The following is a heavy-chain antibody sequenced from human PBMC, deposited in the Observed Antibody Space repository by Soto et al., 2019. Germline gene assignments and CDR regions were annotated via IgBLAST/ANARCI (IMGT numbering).Heavy chain of an antibody. Sequence: PGGSLRLSCAASGFTFSSYAMSWVRQAPGKGLEWVSAISGSGGSTYYADSVKGRFTISRDNSKNTLYLQMNSLRAEDTAVYYCAKDLGDIVVVVPLGFDYWGQGTLVTVSS. CDR1: GFTFSSYA. CDR3: AKDLGDIVVVVPLGFDY. V-gene: IGHV3-23*01. J-gene: IGHJ4*02. CDR2: ISGSGGST. D-gene: IGHD2-15*01.